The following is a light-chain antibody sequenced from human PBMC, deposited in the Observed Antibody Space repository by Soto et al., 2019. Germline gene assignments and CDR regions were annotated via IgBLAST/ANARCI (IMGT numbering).Light chain of an antibody. J-gene: IGKJ2*01. Sequence: EIVLTQSPGTLSLSPGERATLSCRASQSVRSSYFAWYQQKLGQAPRLLIYGASTRATGIPDRFSGSGSGTDFTLTISRLEPEDFAVYYCQYYSTSFLYTFGQGTKLEIK. CDR3: QYYSTSFLYT. V-gene: IGKV3-20*01. CDR1: QSVRSSY. CDR2: GAS.